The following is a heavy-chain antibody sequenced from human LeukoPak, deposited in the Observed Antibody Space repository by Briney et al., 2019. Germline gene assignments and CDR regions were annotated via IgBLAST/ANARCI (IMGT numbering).Heavy chain of an antibody. CDR2: IRYDGSNK. J-gene: IGHJ3*02. V-gene: IGHV3-30*02. D-gene: IGHD5-18*01. CDR1: GFTYSSYG. CDR3: AKFFRRGYSYGQKGAFDI. Sequence: GGSLRLSCAASGFTYSSYGMHWVRQAPGKGLEWVAFIRYDGSNKYYADSVKGRFTISRDNSKNTLYLQMNSMRAEDTAVYYCAKFFRRGYSYGQKGAFDIWGQGTMVTVSS.